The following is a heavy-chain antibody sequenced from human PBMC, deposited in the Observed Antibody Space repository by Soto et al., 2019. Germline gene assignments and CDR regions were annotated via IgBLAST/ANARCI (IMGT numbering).Heavy chain of an antibody. Sequence: ASVKVSCKASGYTFTSYGISWVRQAPGQGLEWMGWISAYNGNTNYAQKLQGRVTMTTDTSTSTAYMELRSLRSDDTAVYYCASPQSSGGTWWFDPWGQGTLVTVSS. CDR1: GYTFTSYG. J-gene: IGHJ5*02. D-gene: IGHD2-15*01. CDR3: ASPQSSGGTWWFDP. V-gene: IGHV1-18*01. CDR2: ISAYNGNT.